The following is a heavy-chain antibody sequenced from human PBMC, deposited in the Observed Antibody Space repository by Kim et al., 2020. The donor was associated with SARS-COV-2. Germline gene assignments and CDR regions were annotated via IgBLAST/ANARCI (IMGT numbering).Heavy chain of an antibody. Sequence: SVKVSCKGFGYTFTSYVMHWVRQVPGQGLEWVGWINPADGVTKYSQRFEGRVSLTRDTPAITFYMELTSLRHEDTAVYYCARSLVVAGQEGYWGQGTLVTVSS. CDR3: ARSLVVAGQEGY. CDR1: GYTFTSYV. J-gene: IGHJ4*02. V-gene: IGHV1-3*01. CDR2: INPADGVT. D-gene: IGHD2-15*01.